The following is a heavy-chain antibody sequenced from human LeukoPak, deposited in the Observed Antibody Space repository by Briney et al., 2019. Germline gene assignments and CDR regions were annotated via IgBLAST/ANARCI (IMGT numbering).Heavy chain of an antibody. CDR3: AKERAFGGVIVQDY. J-gene: IGHJ4*02. D-gene: IGHD3-16*02. V-gene: IGHV3-33*06. CDR1: GFTFSSYG. Sequence: GGSLRLSCAASGFTFSSYGMHWVRQAPGKGLEWVAVIWCDGSNKYYADSVKGRFTISRDNSKNTLYLQMNSLRAEDTAVYYCAKERAFGGVIVQDYWGQGTLVTVSS. CDR2: IWCDGSNK.